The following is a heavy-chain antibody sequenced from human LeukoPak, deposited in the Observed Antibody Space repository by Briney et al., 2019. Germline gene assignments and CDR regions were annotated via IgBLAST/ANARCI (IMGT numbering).Heavy chain of an antibody. J-gene: IGHJ5*02. CDR1: GGTFSSYA. Sequence: ASVKVSCKASGGTFSSYAISWVRQAPGQGLEWMGRIIPIFGTANYAQKFQGRVTITTDGSTSTAYMELSSLRSEDTAVYYCARDLLTGYNWFDPWGQGTLVTVSS. CDR3: ARDLLTGYNWFDP. D-gene: IGHD1-1*01. V-gene: IGHV1-69*05. CDR2: IIPIFGTA.